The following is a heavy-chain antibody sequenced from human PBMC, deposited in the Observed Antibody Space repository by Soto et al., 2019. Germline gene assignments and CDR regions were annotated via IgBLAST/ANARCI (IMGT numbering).Heavy chain of an antibody. CDR2: MNPNSGNT. V-gene: IGHV1-8*01. J-gene: IGHJ6*03. CDR3: ARGLPMVRGAPRGYWYYYMDV. CDR1: GYTFTSYD. D-gene: IGHD3-10*01. Sequence: EASVKVSCKASGYTFTSYDINWVRQATGQGLEWMGWMNPNSGNTGYAQKFQGRVTMTRNTSISTAYMELSSLRSEDTAVYYCARGLPMVRGAPRGYWYYYMDVWGKGTTVTVSS.